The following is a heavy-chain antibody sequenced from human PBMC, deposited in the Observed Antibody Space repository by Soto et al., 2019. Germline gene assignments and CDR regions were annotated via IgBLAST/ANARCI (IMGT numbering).Heavy chain of an antibody. CDR1: GFTFSSYA. CDR3: VIDTSIAPYCYYCMDV. CDR2: INSNGGST. V-gene: IGHV3-64D*06. Sequence: PGGSLRLSCAASGFTFSSYAMHWVRQTPGKGLEYVSAINSNGGSTYYADSVKGRFTISRDNSKNTLYLQMSSLRAEDTAVYYCVIDTSIAPYCYYCMDVWGQGTMVTVSS. J-gene: IGHJ6*02. D-gene: IGHD5-18*01.